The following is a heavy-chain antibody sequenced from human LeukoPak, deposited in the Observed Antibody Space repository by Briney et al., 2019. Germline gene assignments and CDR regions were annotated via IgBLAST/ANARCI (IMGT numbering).Heavy chain of an antibody. Sequence: PSETLSLTCTVSGGSISSYYWSWIRQPPGKGLEWIGYIYYSGSTNYNPSLKSRVTISVDTSKNQFSLKLSSATAADTAVYYCARRGISSSDAFDIWGQGTMVTVSS. J-gene: IGHJ3*02. V-gene: IGHV4-59*01. CDR3: ARRGISSSDAFDI. CDR1: GGSISSYY. D-gene: IGHD6-6*01. CDR2: IYYSGST.